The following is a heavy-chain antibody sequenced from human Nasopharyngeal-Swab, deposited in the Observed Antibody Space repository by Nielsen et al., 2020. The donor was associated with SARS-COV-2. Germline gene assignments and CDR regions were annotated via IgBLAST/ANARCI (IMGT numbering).Heavy chain of an antibody. CDR2: IYYSGST. Sequence: WIRQPPGKGLEWIGHIYYSGSTYYNPSLKSRVTISVDTSKNQFSLKPSSVTAADTAVYYCARGGAARPGFDYWGQGTLVTVSS. D-gene: IGHD6-6*01. J-gene: IGHJ4*02. V-gene: IGHV4-31*02. CDR3: ARGGAARPGFDY.